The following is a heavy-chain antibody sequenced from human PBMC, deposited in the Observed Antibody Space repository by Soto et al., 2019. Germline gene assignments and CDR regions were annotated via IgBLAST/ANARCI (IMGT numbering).Heavy chain of an antibody. CDR2: IKNDGSST. Sequence: EVQLVESGGGLVQPGGSLRLSCAASGFTFSNHWMHWVRQAPGKGLVWVSRIKNDGSSTSYADSVKGRFIISRDNAKNTLYLEMNSLRIEDTAVYYCEKSDWFDPWGQGTEVTVSS. CDR3: EKSDWFDP. J-gene: IGHJ5*02. V-gene: IGHV3-74*01. CDR1: GFTFSNHW.